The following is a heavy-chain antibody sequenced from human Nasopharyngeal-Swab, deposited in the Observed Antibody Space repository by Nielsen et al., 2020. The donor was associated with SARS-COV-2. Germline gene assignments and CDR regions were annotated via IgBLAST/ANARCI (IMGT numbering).Heavy chain of an antibody. CDR1: GGTFSSYA. D-gene: IGHD4-11*01. Sequence: SVKVSCKASGGTFSSYAISWVRQAPGKGLEWMGGIIPFFGTANYAQKFQGRVKITADKSTSTAYMELSSMRSEDTAVYYCAGAYSNYGLGDFWGQGTLVTVSS. CDR3: AGAYSNYGLGDF. J-gene: IGHJ4*02. V-gene: IGHV1-69*06. CDR2: IIPFFGTA.